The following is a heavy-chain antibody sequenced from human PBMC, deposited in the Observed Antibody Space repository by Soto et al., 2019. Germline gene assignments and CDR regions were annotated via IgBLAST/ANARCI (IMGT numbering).Heavy chain of an antibody. J-gene: IGHJ5*02. CDR1: GYSFTSYW. V-gene: IGHV5-51*01. CDR2: IYPGDSDT. Sequence: GESLKISCKGSGYSFTSYWIGWVRQMPGKGLEWMGIIYPGDSDTRYSPSFQGQVTISADKSISTAYLQWSSLKASDTAMYYCAGHAHKPPRITMVRGVNGSGLYNWFDPWGQGTLVTVSS. D-gene: IGHD3-10*01. CDR3: AGHAHKPPRITMVRGVNGSGLYNWFDP.